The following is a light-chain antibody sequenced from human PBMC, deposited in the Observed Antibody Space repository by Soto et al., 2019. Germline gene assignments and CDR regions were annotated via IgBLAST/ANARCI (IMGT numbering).Light chain of an antibody. J-gene: IGLJ1*01. CDR3: NSYAGSNNV. CDR1: SSDVGGYNY. Sequence: LTQPPSASGSPGQSVTISCTGTSSDVGGYNYVSWYQQHPGKAPKLMIYEVSQRPSGVPDRFSGSKSGNTASLTVSGLQAEDEADYYCNSYAGSNNVFGTGTKVTV. V-gene: IGLV2-8*01. CDR2: EVS.